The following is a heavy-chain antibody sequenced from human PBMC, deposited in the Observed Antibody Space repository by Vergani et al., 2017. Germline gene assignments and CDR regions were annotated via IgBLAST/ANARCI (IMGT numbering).Heavy chain of an antibody. D-gene: IGHD3-10*01. J-gene: IGHJ4*02. V-gene: IGHV3-21*05. CDR3: AREGDTMVRGVGGDY. CDR1: GFTFSSYS. Sequence: EVQLVESGGGLVQPGGSLRLSCAASGFTFSSYSMNWVRQAPGKGLEWVSYISSSSSYIYYADSVKGRFTISRDNAKNSLYLQMNSLRAEDTAVYYCAREGDTMVRGVGGDYWGQGTLVTVSS. CDR2: ISSSSSYI.